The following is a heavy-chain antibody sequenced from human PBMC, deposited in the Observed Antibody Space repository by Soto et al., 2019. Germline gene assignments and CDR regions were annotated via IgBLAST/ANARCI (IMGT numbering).Heavy chain of an antibody. Sequence: GGSLRLSCAASGFTFNRNSMNWVRQAPGKGLEWVSSISSGSSYIYYADSVKGRFTISRDNAKNSLYLQMNNLRAEDTAVYYCARAPSCGGDCYCFDYWGHGTLVTVSS. D-gene: IGHD2-21*01. CDR3: ARAPSCGGDCYCFDY. CDR2: ISSGSSYI. J-gene: IGHJ4*01. V-gene: IGHV3-21*01. CDR1: GFTFNRNS.